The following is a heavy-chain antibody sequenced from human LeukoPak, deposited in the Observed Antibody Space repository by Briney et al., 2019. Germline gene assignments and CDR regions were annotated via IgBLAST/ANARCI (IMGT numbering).Heavy chain of an antibody. CDR3: AKDVGRGYDFWSGPAFDI. D-gene: IGHD3-3*01. CDR1: GFTFGSYA. J-gene: IGHJ3*02. CDR2: ISGSGGST. V-gene: IGHV3-23*01. Sequence: GGSLRLSCAASGFTFGSYAMSWVRQAPGKGLEWVSAISGSGGSTYYADSVKGRFTISRDNSKNTLYLQMNSLRAEDTAVYYCAKDVGRGYDFWSGPAFDIWGQGTMVTVSS.